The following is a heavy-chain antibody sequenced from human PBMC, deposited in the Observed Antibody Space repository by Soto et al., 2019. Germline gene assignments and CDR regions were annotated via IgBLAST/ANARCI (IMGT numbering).Heavy chain of an antibody. V-gene: IGHV4-30-4*02. CDR3: ARCWFDLYDSSGYTSFDY. CDR1: GGSISSGDYY. J-gene: IGHJ4*02. Sequence: SDTLSLTSTVPGGSISSGDYYWSWIRQPPGKGLEWIGYIYYSGSTYYNPSLKSRVTISVDTSKNQFSLKLSSVTAADTAVYYCARCWFDLYDSSGYTSFDYWGQGTLVTVSS. CDR2: IYYSGST. D-gene: IGHD3-22*01.